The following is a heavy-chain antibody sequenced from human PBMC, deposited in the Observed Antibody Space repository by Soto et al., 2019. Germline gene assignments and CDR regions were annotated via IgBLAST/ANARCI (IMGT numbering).Heavy chain of an antibody. CDR3: ARVKYLGPLHY. V-gene: IGHV3-11*01. CDR1: GFTFSDYY. J-gene: IGHJ4*02. Sequence: GGSLRLSCAASGFTFSDYYMSWIRQAPGKGLEWVSYISSSGSTIYYADSVKGRSTISRDNAKNSLYLQMNSLRAEDTAVYYCARVKYLGPLHYWGQGTLVTVSS. D-gene: IGHD3-10*01. CDR2: ISSSGSTI.